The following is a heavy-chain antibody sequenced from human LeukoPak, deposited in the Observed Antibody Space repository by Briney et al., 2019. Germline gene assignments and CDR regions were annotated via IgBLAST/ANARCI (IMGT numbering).Heavy chain of an antibody. D-gene: IGHD1-26*01. J-gene: IGHJ3*02. CDR2: IYSGGRT. CDR1: GFTVSSNY. V-gene: IGHV3-53*01. Sequence: PGGSLRLSYAASGFTVSSNYMSWVRQAPGKGLEWVSVIYSGGRTYYADSVKGRFTISRDNSKNTLYLQMNSLRAEDTAVYYCARGGSYLVSDAFDIWGQGTMVTVSS. CDR3: ARGGSYLVSDAFDI.